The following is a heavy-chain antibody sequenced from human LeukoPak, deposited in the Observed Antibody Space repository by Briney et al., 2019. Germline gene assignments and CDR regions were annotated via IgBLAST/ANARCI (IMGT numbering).Heavy chain of an antibody. J-gene: IGHJ6*02. D-gene: IGHD2-8*02. CDR1: GFTVNSYD. CDR2: ISSDGSEK. V-gene: IGHV3-30*14. CDR3: EREREPGGVLGVVYYDYYGMDV. Sequence: PGRSLRLSCAASGFTVNSYDMYWVRQAPGKGLEWVARISSDGSEKYAAESVKGRFTITRDSSENTLYLQLNSLRVEDTGVYYCEREREPGGVLGVVYYDYYGMDVWGQGTTVTVSS.